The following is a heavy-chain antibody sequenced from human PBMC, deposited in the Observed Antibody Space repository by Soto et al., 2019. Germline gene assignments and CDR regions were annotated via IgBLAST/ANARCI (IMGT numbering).Heavy chain of an antibody. D-gene: IGHD2-21*01. J-gene: IGHJ4*02. Sequence: EVQLVESGGDLANPGGSLRLSCAASGFTFNLAWMNWVRQAPGKGLEWVARIKRKVDGATTEYTAPVKDRFTISRDDSKETVYLQMNRLKIEDTGVYYCTADLLSSDAWAHDHWGQGTMVTVSS. CDR3: TADLLSSDAWAHDH. V-gene: IGHV3-15*07. CDR2: IKRKVDGATT. CDR1: GFTFNLAW.